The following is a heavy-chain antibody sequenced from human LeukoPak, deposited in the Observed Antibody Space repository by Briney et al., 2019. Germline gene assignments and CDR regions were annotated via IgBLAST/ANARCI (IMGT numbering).Heavy chain of an antibody. CDR1: GFTFSSYE. J-gene: IGHJ4*02. CDR3: AVVPAAIYFDY. Sequence: GGSLRLSCAASGFTFSSYEMNWVRQAPGKGLEWVSYISSSGSTIYYADSVKGRFTISRDNAKNSLYLQMNSLRAEDTAVYYCAVVPAAIYFDYWGQGTLVTVSS. V-gene: IGHV3-48*03. CDR2: ISSSGSTI. D-gene: IGHD2-2*02.